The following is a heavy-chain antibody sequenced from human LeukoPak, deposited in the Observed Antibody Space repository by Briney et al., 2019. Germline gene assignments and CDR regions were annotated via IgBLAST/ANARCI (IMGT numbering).Heavy chain of an antibody. CDR2: ISYDGSDK. CDR1: GFTFSTHG. J-gene: IGHJ4*02. CDR3: AKDLTAQPMIDY. D-gene: IGHD3-22*01. Sequence: GGSLRLSCAASGFTFSTHGMHWIRQSPGKGLEWVAVISYDGSDKYYADSVKGRFTISRDNSKNTLYLQVNSLRTEDTAVYYCAKDLTAQPMIDYWGQGTWSPSPQ. V-gene: IGHV3-30*18.